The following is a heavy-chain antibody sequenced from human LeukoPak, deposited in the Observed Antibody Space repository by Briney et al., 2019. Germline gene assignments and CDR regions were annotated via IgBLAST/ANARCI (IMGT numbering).Heavy chain of an antibody. CDR1: GGSFSGYY. J-gene: IGHJ4*02. V-gene: IGHV4-34*01. CDR2: INHSGST. Sequence: SETLSLTCAVYGGSFSGYYWSWIRQPPGKGLEWIGEINHSGSTNYNPSLKSRVTISVDTSKNQFSLKLSSVTAADTAVYYCARHLGGSGSYVVYFDYWGQGTLVTVSS. D-gene: IGHD3-10*01. CDR3: ARHLGGSGSYVVYFDY.